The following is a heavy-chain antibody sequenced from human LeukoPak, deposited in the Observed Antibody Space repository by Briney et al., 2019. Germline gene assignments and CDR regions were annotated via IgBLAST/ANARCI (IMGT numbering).Heavy chain of an antibody. Sequence: ASVKVSCKVSVYTLTELAIHWVRQAPGKGLEWMGAFDPEDGGTIYAQKFQGRITLTEDTSTDTAYMELRSLSSEDTAVYYCATARVRLGELSLPEVRDDWGQGTLISVSS. D-gene: IGHD3-16*02. J-gene: IGHJ4*02. CDR3: ATARVRLGELSLPEVRDD. CDR1: VYTLTELA. CDR2: FDPEDGGT. V-gene: IGHV1-24*01.